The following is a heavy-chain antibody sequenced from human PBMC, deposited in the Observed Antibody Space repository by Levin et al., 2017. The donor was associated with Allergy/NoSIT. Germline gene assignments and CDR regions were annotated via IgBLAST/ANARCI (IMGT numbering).Heavy chain of an antibody. CDR3: ARDQGAAGYYYYMDV. J-gene: IGHJ6*03. D-gene: IGHD3-3*01. CDR2: ISSSRGDT. Sequence: ASVKVSCAASGFTFINYNMIWVRQAPGKGLEWVAYISSSRGDTKYADSVKGRFTISRDNAKKSLSLHMNSLRADDTAVYYCARDQGAAGYYYYMDVWGRGTTVTVSS. V-gene: IGHV3-21*01. CDR1: GFTFINYN.